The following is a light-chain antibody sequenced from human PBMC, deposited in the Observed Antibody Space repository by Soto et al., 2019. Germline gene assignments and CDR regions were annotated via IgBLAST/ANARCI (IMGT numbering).Light chain of an antibody. Sequence: QSALTQPASVSGSPGQSITISCTGTSSDVGGYNYVSWYQQHPGKAPKLMIYEVSNRPSGVSNRFSGSKSGNTASLTISGLQAEDEDDYYCSSYTRSSSGVFGTGTKVTVL. CDR2: EVS. V-gene: IGLV2-14*01. CDR3: SSYTRSSSGV. CDR1: SSDVGGYNY. J-gene: IGLJ1*01.